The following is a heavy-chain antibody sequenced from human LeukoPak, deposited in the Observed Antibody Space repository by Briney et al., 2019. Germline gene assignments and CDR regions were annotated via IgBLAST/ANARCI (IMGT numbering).Heavy chain of an antibody. Sequence: PGGSLRLSCAASGFIFSTYAMHWVRQAPGKGLEWVSSISSSSSYIYYADSVKGRFTISRDNAKNSLYLQMNSLRAEDTAVYYCARAVERWELLGSGGDYWGQGTLVTVSS. J-gene: IGHJ4*02. V-gene: IGHV3-21*01. CDR2: ISSSSSYI. CDR3: ARAVERWELLGSGGDY. D-gene: IGHD1-26*01. CDR1: GFIFSTYA.